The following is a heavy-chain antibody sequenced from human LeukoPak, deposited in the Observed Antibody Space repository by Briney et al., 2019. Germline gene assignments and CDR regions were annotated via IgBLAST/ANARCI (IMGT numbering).Heavy chain of an antibody. V-gene: IGHV4-34*01. Sequence: PSETLSLTCAVYGGSFSGYYWSWIRQPPGKGLEWIGEINHSGSTNYNPSLKSRVTISVDTSKNQFSLKLSSVTAADTAVYYCAKHTVVTDDAFDIWGQGTMVTVSS. CDR3: AKHTVVTDDAFDI. CDR2: INHSGST. CDR1: GGSFSGYY. D-gene: IGHD4-23*01. J-gene: IGHJ3*02.